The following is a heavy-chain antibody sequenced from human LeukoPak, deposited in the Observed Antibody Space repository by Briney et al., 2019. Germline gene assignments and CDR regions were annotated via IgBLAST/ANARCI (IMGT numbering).Heavy chain of an antibody. CDR2: ISDSGSAI. Sequence: GGSLRLSCAVSGFTFSTSEMNWVRQAPGKGLEWVSYISDSGSAIYYADSVKGRLTISRDNAKNSLYLQMNSLRAEDTAIYYCARKKTRGLDYWGQGTLVTVSS. CDR3: ARKKTRGLDY. V-gene: IGHV3-48*03. D-gene: IGHD3-10*01. CDR1: GFTFSTSE. J-gene: IGHJ4*02.